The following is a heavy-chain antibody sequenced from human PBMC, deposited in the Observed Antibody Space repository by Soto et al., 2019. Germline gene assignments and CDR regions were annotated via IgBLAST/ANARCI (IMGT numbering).Heavy chain of an antibody. CDR3: ARGITIFGVVYFDY. CDR2: IYYSGST. V-gene: IGHV4-31*03. D-gene: IGHD3-3*01. Sequence: PSETLSLTCTVSGGSITSGGYYWSWIRQHPGKGLEWIGYIYYSGSTYYNPSLKSRVTISVDTSKNQFSLKLSSVTAADTAVYYCARGITIFGVVYFDYWGQGTLVTVPS. J-gene: IGHJ4*02. CDR1: GGSITSGGYY.